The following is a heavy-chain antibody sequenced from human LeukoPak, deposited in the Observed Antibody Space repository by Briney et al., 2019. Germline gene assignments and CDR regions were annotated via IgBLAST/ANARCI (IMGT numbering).Heavy chain of an antibody. J-gene: IGHJ5*02. Sequence: SETLSLTCTVSGYSISSGYYWGWIRQPPGKGLEWIGSIYHSGSTYYNPSLKSRVTISVDTSKNQFSLKLSSVTAADTVVYYYVRGRYSSGWFKDKNWFDPWGQGIPVTVSS. CDR3: VRGRYSSGWFKDKNWFDP. CDR2: IYHSGST. V-gene: IGHV4-38-2*02. D-gene: IGHD6-19*01. CDR1: GYSISSGYY.